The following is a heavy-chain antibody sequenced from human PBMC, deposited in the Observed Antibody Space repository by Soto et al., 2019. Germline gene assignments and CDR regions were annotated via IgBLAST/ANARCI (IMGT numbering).Heavy chain of an antibody. V-gene: IGHV1-24*01. J-gene: IGHJ6*02. D-gene: IGHD6-19*01. CDR1: GYTLTELS. Sequence: ASVKVSCKVSGYTLTELSMHWVRQAPGKGLEWMGGFDPEDGETIYAQKFRGRVTMTEDTSTDTAYMELSSLRSEDTAVYYCATDQGVAVGRNYYYYGMDVWGQGTTVTVSS. CDR3: ATDQGVAVGRNYYYYGMDV. CDR2: FDPEDGET.